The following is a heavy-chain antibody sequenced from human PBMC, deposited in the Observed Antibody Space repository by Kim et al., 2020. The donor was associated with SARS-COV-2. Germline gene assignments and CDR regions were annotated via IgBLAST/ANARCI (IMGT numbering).Heavy chain of an antibody. D-gene: IGHD2-2*01. J-gene: IGHJ6*02. CDR2: INHSGST. CDR1: GGSFSGYY. V-gene: IGHV4-34*01. Sequence: SETLSLTCAVYGGSFSGYYWSWIRQPPGKGLEWIGEINHSGSTNYNPSLKSRVTISVDTSKNQFSLKLSTVTAADTAVYYCAREQGYCSSTSCYVMSHYYYGMDVSGQGTTVTVSS. CDR3: AREQGYCSSTSCYVMSHYYYGMDV.